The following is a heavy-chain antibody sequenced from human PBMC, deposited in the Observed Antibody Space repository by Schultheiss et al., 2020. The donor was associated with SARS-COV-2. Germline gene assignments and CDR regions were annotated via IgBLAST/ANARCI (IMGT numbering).Heavy chain of an antibody. J-gene: IGHJ5*02. CDR2: INHSGTT. CDR1: GGSFSGYY. V-gene: IGHV4-34*01. Sequence: SETLSLTCAVYGGSFSGYYWSWIRQPPGKGLEWIGEINHSGTTHFNPSLKSRVNISIDTSKNQLSLKVSSVTAADTAVYYCARDTNLARGWFDPWGQGTLVTVSS. CDR3: ARDTNLARGWFDP. D-gene: IGHD1-14*01.